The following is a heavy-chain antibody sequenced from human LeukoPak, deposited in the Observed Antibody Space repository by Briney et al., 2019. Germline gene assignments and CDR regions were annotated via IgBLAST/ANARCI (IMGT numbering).Heavy chain of an antibody. CDR3: AREDCTNGVCVDAFDI. CDR1: GYTFTSYD. Sequence: ASVKVSCKASGYTFTSYDINWVRQATGQGLEWMGWMNPNSGNTGYAQKFQGRVTMTRNTSISTAYMELSSLRSDDTAVYYCAREDCTNGVCVDAFDIWGQGTMVTVSS. V-gene: IGHV1-8*01. J-gene: IGHJ3*02. CDR2: MNPNSGNT. D-gene: IGHD2-8*01.